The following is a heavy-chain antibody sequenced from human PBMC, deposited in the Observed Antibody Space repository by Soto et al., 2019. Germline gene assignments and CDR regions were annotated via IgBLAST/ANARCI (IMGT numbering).Heavy chain of an antibody. CDR2: ISAYNGDT. V-gene: IGHV1-18*01. D-gene: IGHD2-8*01. CDR1: GYTFTSYG. CDR3: ARSGAYCTSITCLFDSF. J-gene: IGHJ4*02. Sequence: QAPLVQSGGEVKKPGASVKVSCRASGYTFTSYGYAWVRQAPGQGLEWMGWISAYNGDTNYAQKFQDRVTLTTDTTTTQGHMELRNLGSDDTAVYYCARSGAYCTSITCLFDSFWGLGTLVTVSS.